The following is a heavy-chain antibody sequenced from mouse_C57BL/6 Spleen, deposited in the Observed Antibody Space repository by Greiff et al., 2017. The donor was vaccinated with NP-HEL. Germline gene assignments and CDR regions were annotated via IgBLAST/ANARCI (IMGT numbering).Heavy chain of an antibody. CDR3: ASSPSMVTTGYFDY. V-gene: IGHV1-69*01. D-gene: IGHD2-9*01. CDR2: IDPSDSYT. CDR1: GYTFTSYW. J-gene: IGHJ2*01. Sequence: VQLQQPGAELVMPGASVKLSCKASGYTFTSYWMHWVKQRPGQGLEWIGEIDPSDSYTNYNQKFKGKSTLTVDKSSSTAYMQLSSLTSEDSAVYYCASSPSMVTTGYFDYWGQGTTLTVSS.